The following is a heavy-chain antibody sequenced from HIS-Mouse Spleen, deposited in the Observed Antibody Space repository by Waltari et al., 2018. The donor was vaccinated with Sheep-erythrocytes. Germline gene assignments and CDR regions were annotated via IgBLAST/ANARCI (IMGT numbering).Heavy chain of an antibody. V-gene: IGHV3-53*01. J-gene: IGHJ4*02. D-gene: IGHD6-19*01. CDR3: ARASSGWFRGFDY. CDR2: IYSGGST. CDR1: GFTVSSNY. Sequence: EVQLVESGGGLSQPGGSLRLSWAASGFTVSSNYMSWVRQAPGKGLEWVSVIYSGGSTYYADSVKGRFTISRDNSKNTLYLQMNSLRAEDTAVYYCARASSGWFRGFDYWGQGTLVTVSS.